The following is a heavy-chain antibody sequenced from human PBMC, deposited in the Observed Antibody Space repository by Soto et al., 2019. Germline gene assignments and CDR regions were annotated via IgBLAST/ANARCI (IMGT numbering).Heavy chain of an antibody. CDR1: GGSVSSGSYY. D-gene: IGHD3-22*01. Sequence: QVQLQESGPGLVKPSETLSLTCTVSGGSVSSGSYYWSWIRQPPGKGLEWIGYIYYSGSTNYNPPLKSRVTISVATSKNQFSLKLSSVTAADTAVYYCARAYYYDSSGYRRYYFDYWGQGTLVTVSS. J-gene: IGHJ4*02. V-gene: IGHV4-61*01. CDR2: IYYSGST. CDR3: ARAYYYDSSGYRRYYFDY.